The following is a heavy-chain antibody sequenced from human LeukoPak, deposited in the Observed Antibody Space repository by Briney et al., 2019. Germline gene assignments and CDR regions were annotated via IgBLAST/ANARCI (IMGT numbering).Heavy chain of an antibody. D-gene: IGHD1-26*01. CDR1: GYSITTDYY. V-gene: IGHV4-38-2*02. J-gene: IGHJ4*02. CDR3: ARVGIDSGSFADFDY. Sequence: SETLSLTCTVSGYSITTDYYWGWIGQPPGKGLRCLGSIYHGGSTYYNPSLKSRVTISVDTSKDQFSLKLSSVTAADTAVYYCARVGIDSGSFADFDYWGQGTLVTVSS. CDR2: IYHGGST.